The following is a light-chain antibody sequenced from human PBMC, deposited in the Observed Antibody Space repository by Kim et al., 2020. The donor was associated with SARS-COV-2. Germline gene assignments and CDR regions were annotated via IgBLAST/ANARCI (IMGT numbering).Light chain of an antibody. V-gene: IGKV1-33*01. CDR1: QDISKW. CDR2: DAS. Sequence: DIQMTQSPSSLSASVGDRVTITCQASQDISKWLNWYQQKPGRAPKLLIYDASNLETGVPSRFSGSGFGTHFTFTISSLQPEDVATYHCQHYNGLPRGFGGGTKVDIK. J-gene: IGKJ4*01. CDR3: QHYNGLPRG.